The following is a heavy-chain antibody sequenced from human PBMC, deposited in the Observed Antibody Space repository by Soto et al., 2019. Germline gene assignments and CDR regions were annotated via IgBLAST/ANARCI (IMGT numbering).Heavy chain of an antibody. CDR2: IYYSGNT. D-gene: IGHD5-18*01. V-gene: IGHV4-61*08. J-gene: IGHJ5*02. Sequence: SETLSVTCTVSGDSVTSGEYYWSWSRQPPGKGLEWIGYIYYSGNTNYSPSLKSRVAISLDTSHNQFSLKLSSVTAADTAVYFCARIPVDTYMTYWFDPWGQGTLVTVS. CDR3: ARIPVDTYMTYWFDP. CDR1: GDSVTSGEYY.